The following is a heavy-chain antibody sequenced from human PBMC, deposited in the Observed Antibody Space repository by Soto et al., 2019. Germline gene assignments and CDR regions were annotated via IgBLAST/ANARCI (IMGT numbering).Heavy chain of an antibody. V-gene: IGHV1-18*01. Sequence: QVQLVQSGAEVKKPGASVKVSCKASGYTFTSYGISWVRQAPGQGLEWMGWISAYNGNTNYAQKLQGRVTMTTDTSTSTAYMELRSLRSDDTAVYYRARADYGDYAAIYYYYMDVWGKGTTVTVSS. CDR1: GYTFTSYG. D-gene: IGHD4-17*01. J-gene: IGHJ6*03. CDR2: ISAYNGNT. CDR3: ARADYGDYAAIYYYYMDV.